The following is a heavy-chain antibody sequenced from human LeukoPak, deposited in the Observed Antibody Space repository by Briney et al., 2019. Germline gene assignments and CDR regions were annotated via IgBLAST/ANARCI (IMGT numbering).Heavy chain of an antibody. CDR2: ISSSSSYI. V-gene: IGHV3-21*01. CDR3: AELGITMIGGV. J-gene: IGHJ6*04. Sequence: PGGSLRLSCATSGFTFSSYSMNWVRQAPGKGLEWVSSISSSSSYIYYADSVKGRFTISRDNAKNSLYLQMNSLRAEDTAVYYCAELGITMIGGVWGKGTTVTISS. D-gene: IGHD3-10*02. CDR1: GFTFSSYS.